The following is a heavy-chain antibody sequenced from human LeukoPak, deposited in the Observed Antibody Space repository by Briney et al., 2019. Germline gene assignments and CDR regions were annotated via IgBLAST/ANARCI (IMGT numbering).Heavy chain of an antibody. D-gene: IGHD2-21*01. CDR2: IIPIFGTA. V-gene: IGHV1-69*05. J-gene: IGHJ6*03. CDR3: ARVLNCGGDRTYYYMDV. CDR1: GGTFSSYA. Sequence: ASVKVSCKASGGTFSSYAISWVRQAPGQGLEWMGGIIPIFGTANYAQKFQGRVTITTDESTSTAYMELSSLRSEDTAVYYCARVLNCGGDRTYYYMDVWGKGTTVTVSS.